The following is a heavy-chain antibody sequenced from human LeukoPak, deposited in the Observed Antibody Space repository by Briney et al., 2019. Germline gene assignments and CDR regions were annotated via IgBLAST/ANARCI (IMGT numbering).Heavy chain of an antibody. Sequence: SETLSLTCTVSGGSITSGDYYWSWIRQPPGKGLEWMGYTYYSGTTYYNTSLKSRVTISVDTSKNQFSLKLRSVTAADTAVYFCARGLGSSWYGDWGQGTLVTVSS. J-gene: IGHJ4*02. D-gene: IGHD6-13*01. CDR2: TYYSGTT. V-gene: IGHV4-30-4*01. CDR1: GGSITSGDYY. CDR3: ARGLGSSWYGD.